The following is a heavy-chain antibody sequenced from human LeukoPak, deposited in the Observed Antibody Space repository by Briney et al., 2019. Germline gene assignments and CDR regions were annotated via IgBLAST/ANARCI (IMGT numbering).Heavy chain of an antibody. V-gene: IGHV3-48*03. CDR3: ARDRYYGSGTYDY. Sequence: GGSLRLSCAASGFTFSSYEMNWVRQAPEKALEWVSYISSSGSTIYYAASVKGRFTISRDNAQNSLYLQMNSLRAEDTAVYYCARDRYYGSGTYDYWGQGTLVTVSS. CDR1: GFTFSSYE. J-gene: IGHJ4*02. CDR2: ISSSGSTI. D-gene: IGHD3-10*01.